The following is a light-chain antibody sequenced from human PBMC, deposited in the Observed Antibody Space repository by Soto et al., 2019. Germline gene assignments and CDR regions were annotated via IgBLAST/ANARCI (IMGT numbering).Light chain of an antibody. V-gene: IGLV1-44*01. CDR1: SSNIGTNT. Sequence: QYVLTQPPSASGTPGQRVTISCSGSSSNIGTNTVNWYQQLPGTAPKLLIYSNNQRPSGVPDRVSGSKSGTSASLAISGLQSEDEADYYCAAWDDSLNGVVFGGGTKVTVL. CDR2: SNN. CDR3: AAWDDSLNGVV. J-gene: IGLJ2*01.